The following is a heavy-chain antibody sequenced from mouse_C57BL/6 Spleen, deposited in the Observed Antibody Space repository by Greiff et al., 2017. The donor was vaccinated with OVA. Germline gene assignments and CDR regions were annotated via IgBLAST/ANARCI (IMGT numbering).Heavy chain of an antibody. CDR3: AGHGCYGCSPAWFAY. CDR2: IYIGYGYT. CDR1: GYTFTSYG. D-gene: IGHD1-1*01. Sequence: EVQLQQSGAELVRPGSSVKMSCKTSGYTFTSYGINWVKQRPGQGLEWIGYIYIGYGYTEYNEKFKGKATLTSDTSSSTAYMQLSSLTSEDSTIYYCAGHGCYGCSPAWFAYWGQGTLVTVSA. V-gene: IGHV1-58*01. J-gene: IGHJ3*01.